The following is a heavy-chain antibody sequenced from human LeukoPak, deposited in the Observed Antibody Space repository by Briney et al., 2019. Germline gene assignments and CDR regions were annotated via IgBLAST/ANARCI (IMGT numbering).Heavy chain of an antibody. D-gene: IGHD1-26*01. CDR3: TREWELPGSDYDY. J-gene: IGHJ4*02. Sequence: GGSLRLSCTASGFTFGDYTMNWFRQARGKGLEWVGFIRSKDYGGTTEYAASVKDRFSISRDDSKCIAYLQMNSLKTEDTAVYYCTREWELPGSDYDYWGQGTLVTVSS. V-gene: IGHV3-49*03. CDR1: GFTFGDYT. CDR2: IRSKDYGGTT.